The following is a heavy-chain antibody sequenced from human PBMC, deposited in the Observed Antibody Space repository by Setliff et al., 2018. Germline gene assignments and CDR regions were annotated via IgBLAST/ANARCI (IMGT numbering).Heavy chain of an antibody. CDR3: ARGSSSGYYFDY. J-gene: IGHJ4*02. CDR2: INAANENT. Sequence: GASVKVSCKASGFTSTNYAIHWVRQAPGQRPECMGWINAANENTQYSKKFQGRLTITRDTSANTAYMELSSLRSDDTAVYYCARGSSSGYYFDYWGQGTLVTVSS. D-gene: IGHD6-6*01. V-gene: IGHV1-3*01. CDR1: GFTSTNYA.